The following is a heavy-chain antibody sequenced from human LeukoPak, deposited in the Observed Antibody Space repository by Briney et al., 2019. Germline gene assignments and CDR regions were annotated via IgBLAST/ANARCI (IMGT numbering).Heavy chain of an antibody. Sequence: GGSLRLSCAASGFTFSSYGMHWVRQAPGKGLEWVAVISYDGSNKYYADSVKGRFTISRDNSKNTLYLQMNSLRAEDTAVYYCARGEPPRSNYDILTGPDYWGQGTLVTVSS. V-gene: IGHV3-30*03. CDR2: ISYDGSNK. J-gene: IGHJ4*02. CDR1: GFTFSSYG. D-gene: IGHD3-9*01. CDR3: ARGEPPRSNYDILTGPDY.